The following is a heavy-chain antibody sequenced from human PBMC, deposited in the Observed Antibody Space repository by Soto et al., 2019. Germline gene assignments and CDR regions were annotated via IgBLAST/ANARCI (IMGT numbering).Heavy chain of an antibody. Sequence: GGSLRLSCAASGFTFSSYSMNWVRQAPGKGLEWVSSISSSSSYIYYADSVKGRFTISRDNAKNSLYLQMNSLRAEDTAVYYCARADGYYYGMDVWGQGTTVTVSS. V-gene: IGHV3-21*01. J-gene: IGHJ6*02. CDR1: GFTFSSYS. CDR3: ARADGYYYGMDV. D-gene: IGHD2-8*01. CDR2: ISSSSSYI.